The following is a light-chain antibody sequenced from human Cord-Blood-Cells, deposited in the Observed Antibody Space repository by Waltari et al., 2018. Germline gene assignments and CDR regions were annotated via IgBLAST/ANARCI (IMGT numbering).Light chain of an antibody. V-gene: IGLV2-11*01. CDR3: CSYAGSYV. Sequence: QSALTQPRSVSGSPGQSVTISCTGTSSDVGGYNYVSWYQQHPCKAPKLMIYDVSKSPSEVPDRFAGSKSGNTASLTISGLQAEDGADYSCCSYAGSYVFGTGTKVTVL. J-gene: IGLJ1*01. CDR2: DVS. CDR1: SSDVGGYNY.